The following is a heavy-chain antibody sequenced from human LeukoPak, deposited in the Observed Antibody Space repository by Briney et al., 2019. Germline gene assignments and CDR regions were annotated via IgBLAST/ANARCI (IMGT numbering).Heavy chain of an antibody. CDR3: ARRVVPAAMSDY. V-gene: IGHV3-23*01. CDR1: GFTFKRNA. D-gene: IGHD2-2*01. J-gene: IGHJ4*02. Sequence: PGGSLRLSCAASGFTFKRNAMNWVRQAPGKGLEWVSDISGSGGTTNYADSVKGRFTISRDNSKNTLYLQMNSLRAEDTAVYYCARRVVPAAMSDYWGQGTLVTVSS. CDR2: ISGSGGTT.